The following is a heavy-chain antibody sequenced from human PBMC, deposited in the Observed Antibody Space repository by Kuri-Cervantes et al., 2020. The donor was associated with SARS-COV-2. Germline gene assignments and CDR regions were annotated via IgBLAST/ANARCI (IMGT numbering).Heavy chain of an antibody. CDR3: ARDDDSSTVWYGLDS. CDR1: GFTFSSYS. Sequence: GESLKISCAASGFTFSSYSMNWVRQAPGKGLEWVSSISSSSSYIYYADFVRGRFATTRDNSKNTLYLHMDSLRAEDTAIYYCARDDDSSTVWYGLDSWGQGTLVTVSS. J-gene: IGHJ4*02. D-gene: IGHD4-11*01. CDR2: ISSSSSYI. V-gene: IGHV3-21*04.